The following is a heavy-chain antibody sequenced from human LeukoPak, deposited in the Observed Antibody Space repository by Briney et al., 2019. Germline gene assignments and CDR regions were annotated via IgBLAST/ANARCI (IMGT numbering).Heavy chain of an antibody. D-gene: IGHD1-26*01. CDR3: ARGSNHAFDI. Sequence: SETLSLTCTVSGGSISSYYWSWIRQPPGKGLEWIGYIFHSGSTNYNPSLKSRVTISVDTSKNQFSLKLSSVTAADTAVYYCARGSNHAFDIWGQGTVVSVSS. J-gene: IGHJ3*02. CDR1: GGSISSYY. CDR2: IFHSGST. V-gene: IGHV4-59*01.